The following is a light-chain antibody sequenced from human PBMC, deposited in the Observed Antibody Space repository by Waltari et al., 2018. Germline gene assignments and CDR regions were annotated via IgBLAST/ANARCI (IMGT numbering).Light chain of an antibody. CDR3: ETWDSILSAVI. Sequence: QSVLTQPPSVSAAPGQKVPIPCPGSSPNIGNQYVSWYQRFPGTAPKLLIYDNNERPSGIPDRFSGSTSGTSASLGITGLQTGDEADYYCETWDSILSAVIFGGGTKLTVL. CDR1: SPNIGNQY. V-gene: IGLV1-51*01. J-gene: IGLJ2*01. CDR2: DNN.